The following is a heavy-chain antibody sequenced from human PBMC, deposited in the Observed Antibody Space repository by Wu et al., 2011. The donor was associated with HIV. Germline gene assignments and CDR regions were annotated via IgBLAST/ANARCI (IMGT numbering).Heavy chain of an antibody. CDR2: INPSGGST. J-gene: IGHJ4*02. CDR3: ARDWSPGWGGLMIDY. D-gene: IGHD3-3*01. CDR1: GYTFTSYY. Sequence: QVQLVQSGAEVKKPGASVKVSCKASGYTFTSYYMHWVRQAPGQGLEWMGIINPSGGSTSYAQKFQGRVTMTRDTSTSTVYMELSSLRSEDTAVYYCARDWSPGWGGLMIDYWGQGTLVTVSS. V-gene: IGHV1-46*01.